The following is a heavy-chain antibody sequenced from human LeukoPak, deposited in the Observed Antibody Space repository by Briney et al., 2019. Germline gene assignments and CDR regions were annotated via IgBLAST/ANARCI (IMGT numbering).Heavy chain of an antibody. CDR2: IYTGTNT. J-gene: IGHJ6*02. Sequence: PGGSLRLSCAASGFTVSDNYMSWVRQPPGKGLEWVSFIYTGTNTYYADSVKGRFTISRDNSKNTVDLQMDSLRVEDTAVCFCARDGGSGIRYDNYIYYGMDVWGQGTTVTVSS. CDR3: ARDGGSGIRYDNYIYYGMDV. V-gene: IGHV3-53*01. CDR1: GFTVSDNY. D-gene: IGHD3-16*01.